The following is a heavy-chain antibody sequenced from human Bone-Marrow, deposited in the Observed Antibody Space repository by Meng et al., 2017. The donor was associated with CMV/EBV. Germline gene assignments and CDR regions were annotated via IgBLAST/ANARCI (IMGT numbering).Heavy chain of an antibody. Sequence: SETLSLTCAVSGDSFTTSKWWSWVRQAPGKGLEWIGEVYHSGSTHYNPSLKSRVTISVDKSKNQFSLKVNSVTAADTAVYYCARDRAGSTSWGYYYYGMDVWGQGTTVTVSS. CDR3: ARDRAGSTSWGYYYYGMDV. J-gene: IGHJ6*02. D-gene: IGHD2-2*01. V-gene: IGHV4-4*02. CDR2: VYHSGST. CDR1: GDSFTTSKW.